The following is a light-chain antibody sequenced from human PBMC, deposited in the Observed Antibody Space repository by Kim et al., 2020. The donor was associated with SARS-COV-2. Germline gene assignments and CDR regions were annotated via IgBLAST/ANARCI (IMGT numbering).Light chain of an antibody. Sequence: DIVMTQSPDSLAVSLGERATINCKSSQSVFYSSNNKNYLAWYQQKSGQPPNLLIFWASTRESGVPDRFSGSGSGTDFTLTISSLQAEDVAVYYCQQYYTTPPTYGGGTKVEIK. CDR3: QQYYTTPPT. CDR2: WAS. CDR1: QSVFYSSNNKNY. V-gene: IGKV4-1*01. J-gene: IGKJ4*01.